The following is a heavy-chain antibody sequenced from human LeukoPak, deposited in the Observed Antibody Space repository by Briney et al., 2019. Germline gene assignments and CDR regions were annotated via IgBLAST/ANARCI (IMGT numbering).Heavy chain of an antibody. CDR1: GYTFTSYY. D-gene: IGHD1-1*01. CDR2: INPSGGST. CDR3: ARGTTDAY. Sequence: ASVNVPCKPSGYTFTSYYIDWVRQAPGQGLEWMGVINPSGGSTRYAQKFQGRVTMTGDPFTRTVYMELSSLTSDDTAVYYCARGTTDAYWGQGTPVTVSS. J-gene: IGHJ4*02. V-gene: IGHV1-46*01.